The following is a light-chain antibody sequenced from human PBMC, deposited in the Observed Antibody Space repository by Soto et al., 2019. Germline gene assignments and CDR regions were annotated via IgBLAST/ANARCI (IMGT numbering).Light chain of an antibody. Sequence: DIQMTQSPSTLSASVGDRVTITCRASQSISSWLAWYQQKPGKAPKLLIYDASSLESGVPSRFSGSGSGTEFTLTISSLQPEDFATYYCQQFNTYPALTFGGGTKVEIK. CDR2: DAS. CDR1: QSISSW. CDR3: QQFNTYPALT. J-gene: IGKJ4*01. V-gene: IGKV1-5*01.